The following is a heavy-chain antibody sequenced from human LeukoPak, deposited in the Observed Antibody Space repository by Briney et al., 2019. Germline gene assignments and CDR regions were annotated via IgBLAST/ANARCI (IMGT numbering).Heavy chain of an antibody. D-gene: IGHD3-22*01. CDR1: GITLSNYG. Sequence: GGSLRLSCAVSGITLSNYGMSWVRQAPGKGLEWVAGISDSGGRTNYADSVKGRFTISRDNPKNTLYLQMNSLRAEDTAVYFCAKRGVVIRVILVGFHKEAYYFDSWGPGALVTVSS. CDR3: AKRGVVIRVILVGFHKEAYYFDS. V-gene: IGHV3-23*01. J-gene: IGHJ4*02. CDR2: ISDSGGRT.